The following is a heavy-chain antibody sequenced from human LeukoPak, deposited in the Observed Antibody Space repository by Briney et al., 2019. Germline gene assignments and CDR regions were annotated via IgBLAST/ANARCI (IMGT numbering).Heavy chain of an antibody. V-gene: IGHV1-46*01. D-gene: IGHD3-10*01. CDR3: ARDCRGPGSYSRDFYMDV. J-gene: IGHJ6*03. CDR1: GYTFTDYF. CDR2: INPSGGGYA. Sequence: ASVKVSCKTSGYTFTDYFVHWVRQAPGQGLEWVGIINPSGGGYADSTQRFQDRFNITRDTSTSTVYLELSSLRSDDTAVYYCARDCRGPGSYSRDFYMDVWGKGTPVTVSS.